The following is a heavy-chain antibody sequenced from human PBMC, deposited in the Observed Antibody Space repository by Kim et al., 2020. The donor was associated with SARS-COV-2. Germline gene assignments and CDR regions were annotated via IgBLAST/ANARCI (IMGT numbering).Heavy chain of an antibody. CDR2: IGTAGDT. D-gene: IGHD3-10*01. J-gene: IGHJ5*02. CDR3: ARGPNRYYYGSGSYYWFDP. V-gene: IGHV3-13*04. Sequence: GGSLRLSCAASGFTFSSYDMHWVRQATGKGLEWVSAIGTAGDTYYPGSVKGRFTISRENAKNSLYLQMNSLRAGDTAVYYCARGPNRYYYGSGSYYWFDPWGQGTLVTVSS. CDR1: GFTFSSYD.